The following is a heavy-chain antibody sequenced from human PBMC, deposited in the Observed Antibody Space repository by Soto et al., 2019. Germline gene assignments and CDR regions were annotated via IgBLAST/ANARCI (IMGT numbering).Heavy chain of an antibody. V-gene: IGHV3-30*18. CDR1: GFSFSTYG. CDR3: AKGQHCSTTSCYFYYYGMDV. J-gene: IGHJ6*02. D-gene: IGHD2-2*01. CDR2: ISYDGNNK. Sequence: QVQLVESGGGVVQPGRSLRLSCAASGFSFSTYGMHWVRQAPGKGLEWVAVISYDGNNKYYADSVKGRLTISRDNSKNTPYLQRNSLRAKDTAVYYCAKGQHCSTTSCYFYYYGMDVWGQGTTVAVSS.